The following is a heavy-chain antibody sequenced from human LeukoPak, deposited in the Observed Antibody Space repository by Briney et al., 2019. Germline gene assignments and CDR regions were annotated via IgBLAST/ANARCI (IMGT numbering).Heavy chain of an antibody. J-gene: IGHJ4*02. Sequence: PGASVKVSCKASGYTLTGYYMHWVRQAPGQGLEWMGWINPNSGGTNYAQKFQGRVTMTRDTSISTAYMELSRLRSDDTAVYYCARDIAAAGTGDYYFDYWGQGTLVTVSS. CDR2: INPNSGGT. V-gene: IGHV1-2*02. CDR3: ARDIAAAGTGDYYFDY. CDR1: GYTLTGYY. D-gene: IGHD6-13*01.